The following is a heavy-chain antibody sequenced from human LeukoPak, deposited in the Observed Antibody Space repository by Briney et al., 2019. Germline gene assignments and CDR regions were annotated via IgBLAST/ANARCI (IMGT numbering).Heavy chain of an antibody. Sequence: ASVKFSCKASGYTFTGFYMNWVRQAPGQGLEWMGRVNPKTGGTKYAQKFQGWVTMTRDTSINTAYMELNRLKSDDTAVYYCASSVVTDAFDIWGQGTMVTVSS. D-gene: IGHD4-23*01. J-gene: IGHJ3*02. CDR1: GYTFTGFY. CDR2: VNPKTGGT. CDR3: ASSVVTDAFDI. V-gene: IGHV1-2*04.